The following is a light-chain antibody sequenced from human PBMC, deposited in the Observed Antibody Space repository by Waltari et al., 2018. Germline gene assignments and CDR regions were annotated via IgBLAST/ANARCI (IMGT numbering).Light chain of an antibody. Sequence: QSALTQPASVSGSLGQSITSSCTGTSSAVGGHNLAPWYQHHPCKAPKLIIHDVSERPSGVSNLVSGSKSGNTASLTISGLQADDETEYYCHSFTSSTTWVFGGGTKVTVL. V-gene: IGLV2-14*03. CDR2: DVS. J-gene: IGLJ3*02. CDR1: SSAVGGHNL. CDR3: HSFTSSTTWV.